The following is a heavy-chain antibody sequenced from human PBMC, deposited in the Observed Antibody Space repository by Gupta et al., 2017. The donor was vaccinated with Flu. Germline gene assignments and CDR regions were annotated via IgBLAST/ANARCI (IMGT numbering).Heavy chain of an antibody. V-gene: IGHV3-66*02. D-gene: IGHD2-2*01. J-gene: IGHJ4*02. CDR1: GFTVSSNY. Sequence: EVQLVESGGGLVQPGGSLRLSCAASGFTVSSNYMSWVRQAPGKGLEWVSVTYSCGSSSYADSAKARFTIASANSKNTLYLKPKSLRAEDTVMDSCAKAYCSSTIGYDYWGQGTLVTVSS. CDR3: AKAYCSSTIGYDY. CDR2: TYSCGSS.